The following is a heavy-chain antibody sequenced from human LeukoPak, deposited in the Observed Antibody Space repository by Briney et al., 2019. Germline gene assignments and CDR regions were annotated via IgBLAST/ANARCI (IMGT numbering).Heavy chain of an antibody. J-gene: IGHJ5*02. CDR3: ARDSSGYYLGWFDP. V-gene: IGHV3-7*01. CDR2: IKQDGSEK. D-gene: IGHD3-22*01. CDR1: GFTFSSYW. Sequence: GGSLRLSCAASGFTFSSYWMSWVRQAPGKGLEWVANIKQDGSEKYYVDSVKGRFTISRDNAKNSLYLQMNSLRAEDTAVYYCARDSSGYYLGWFDPWGQGTLSPSPQ.